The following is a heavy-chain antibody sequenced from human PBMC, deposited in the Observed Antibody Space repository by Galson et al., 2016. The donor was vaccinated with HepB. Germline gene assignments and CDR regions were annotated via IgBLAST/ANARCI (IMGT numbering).Heavy chain of an antibody. CDR3: ARAWVDLQQYFYGMDV. CDR1: EYKFSDYY. CDR2: INCNTGAS. J-gene: IGHJ6*02. V-gene: IGHV1-2*04. Sequence: SVKVSCKASEYKFSDYYIHWVRQVPGRGLEWMGWINCNTGASKTTQKFQDWVTLTRDKSISTAYMEMSRLKSDDTAVYYCARAWVDLQQYFYGMDVLGQGTTVTVSS. D-gene: IGHD5-12*01.